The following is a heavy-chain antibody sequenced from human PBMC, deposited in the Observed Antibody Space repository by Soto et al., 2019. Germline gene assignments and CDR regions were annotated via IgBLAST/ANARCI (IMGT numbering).Heavy chain of an antibody. CDR1: GDSVASNSAA. V-gene: IGHV6-1*01. Sequence: SQTLSLTCAISGDSVASNSAAWNWIRQSPSRGLEWLGRTYYRSKWYTDYAESVKSRITINPDTSKNQVSLQLKSVTPEDTAMYYCARLVVGFYYGMDVWGQGTTVTVSS. CDR2: TYYRSKWYT. D-gene: IGHD3-9*01. CDR3: ARLVVGFYYGMDV. J-gene: IGHJ6*02.